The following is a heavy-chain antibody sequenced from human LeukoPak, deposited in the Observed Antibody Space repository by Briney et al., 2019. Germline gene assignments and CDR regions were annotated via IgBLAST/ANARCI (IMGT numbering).Heavy chain of an antibody. V-gene: IGHV4-59*01. CDR2: IYYSGST. Sequence: PSETLSLTCTVSGVSISSSYWSWIRQPPGKGLEWIGYIYYSGSTNYNPSLKSRVTISVDTSKNQFSLKLSSVTAADTAVYYCARGFSNIAARFTTWGQGTLVTVSS. J-gene: IGHJ5*02. CDR3: ARGFSNIAARFTT. D-gene: IGHD6-6*01. CDR1: GVSISSSY.